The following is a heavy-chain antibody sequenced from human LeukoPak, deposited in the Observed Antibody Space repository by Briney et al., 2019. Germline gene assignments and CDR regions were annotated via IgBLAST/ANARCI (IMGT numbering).Heavy chain of an antibody. Sequence: PSETLSLTCTVSGGSIRSYYWSWIRQPPGKGLEWIGYIYYSGSTNYNPSLKSRVTISVDTSKNQFSLKLSSVTAADTAVYYCARGEYDFWSGYLPDYGMDVWGQGTTVTVSS. CDR2: IYYSGST. CDR1: GGSIRSYY. CDR3: ARGEYDFWSGYLPDYGMDV. V-gene: IGHV4-59*08. D-gene: IGHD3-3*01. J-gene: IGHJ6*02.